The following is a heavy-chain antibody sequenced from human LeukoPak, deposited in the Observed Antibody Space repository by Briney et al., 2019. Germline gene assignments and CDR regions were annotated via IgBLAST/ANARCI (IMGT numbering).Heavy chain of an antibody. D-gene: IGHD4-23*01. V-gene: IGHV3-30-3*01. CDR3: ARGWTVVNIDY. CDR2: ISYDGSNK. CDR1: GFTFSSYA. J-gene: IGHJ4*02. Sequence: GRSLRLSCAASGFTFSSYAMHWVRQAPGEGLEWVAVISYDGSNKYYADSVKGRFTISRDNSKNTLYLQMNSLRAEDTAVYYCARGWTVVNIDYWGQGTLVTVSS.